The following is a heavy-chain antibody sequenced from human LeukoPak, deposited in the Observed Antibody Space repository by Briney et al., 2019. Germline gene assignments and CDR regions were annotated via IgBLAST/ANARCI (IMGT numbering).Heavy chain of an antibody. V-gene: IGHV4-59*08. D-gene: IGHD5-24*01. CDR1: GGSISSYY. CDR2: IYYSGST. CDR3: ARQRWRYYFDY. Sequence: SETLSLTCTVSGGSISSYYWSWIRQPPGKGLEWIGYIYYSGSTNYNPSLKSRVTISVDTSKNQFSLKLSSVTAADTAVYYCARQRWRYYFDYWGQGTLVTVSS. J-gene: IGHJ4*02.